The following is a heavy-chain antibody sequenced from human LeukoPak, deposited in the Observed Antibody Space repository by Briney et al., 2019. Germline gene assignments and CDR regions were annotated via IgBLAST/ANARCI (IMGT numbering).Heavy chain of an antibody. CDR3: AREVQVVPAATHYYYYYMDV. Sequence: ASVKVSCKASGGTFSSYAISWVRQAPGQGLEWMGGIIPIFGTANYAQKFQGRVTITADESTSTAYMELSSLRSEDMAVYYCAREVQVVPAATHYYYYYMDVWGKGTTVTVSS. D-gene: IGHD2-2*01. CDR1: GGTFSSYA. J-gene: IGHJ6*03. CDR2: IIPIFGTA. V-gene: IGHV1-69*01.